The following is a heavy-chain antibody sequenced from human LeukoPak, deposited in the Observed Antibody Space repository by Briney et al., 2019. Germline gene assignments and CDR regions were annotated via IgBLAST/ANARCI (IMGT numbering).Heavy chain of an antibody. CDR3: AREPTVAGYPMDV. D-gene: IGHD6-19*01. CDR1: GGSISSSSYY. Sequence: SETLSLTCTVSGGSISSSSYYWGWIRQPPGKGLEWIGSIYYSGSTYYNPSLKSRVTISVDTSKNQFSLKLNSVTAADTAVYYCAREPTVAGYPMDVWGQGTTVTVSS. J-gene: IGHJ6*02. CDR2: IYYSGST. V-gene: IGHV4-39*07.